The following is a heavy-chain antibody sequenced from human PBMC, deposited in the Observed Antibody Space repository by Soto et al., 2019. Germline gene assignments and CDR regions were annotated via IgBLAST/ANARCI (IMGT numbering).Heavy chain of an antibody. CDR3: ARDGWGQLGPDEGTYYYYGMDV. CDR2: IYYSGST. CDR1: GGSISSGDYY. V-gene: IGHV4-30-4*01. Sequence: SETLSLTCTVSGGSISSGDYYWSWIRQPPGKGLEWIGYIYYSGSTYYNPSLKSRVTISVDTSKNQFSLKLSSVTAADTAVYYCARDGWGQLGPDEGTYYYYGMDVWGQGTTVTVSS. D-gene: IGHD6-6*01. J-gene: IGHJ6*02.